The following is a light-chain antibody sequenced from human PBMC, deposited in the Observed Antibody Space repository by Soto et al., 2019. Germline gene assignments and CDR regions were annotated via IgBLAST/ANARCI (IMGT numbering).Light chain of an antibody. Sequence: QSALTQPPSASGSPGQSVTISCTGTSSDVGGYNYVSWYQQQSGKAPKLMIYEVSKRPSGVPDRFSGSKSGNTASLTVSGLQAEDEADYYCSSYAGSNTVVFGGGTKLTVI. CDR3: SSYAGSNTVV. J-gene: IGLJ2*01. CDR1: SSDVGGYNY. V-gene: IGLV2-8*01. CDR2: EVS.